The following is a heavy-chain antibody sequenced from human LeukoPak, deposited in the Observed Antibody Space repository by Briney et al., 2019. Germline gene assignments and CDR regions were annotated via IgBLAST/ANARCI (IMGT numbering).Heavy chain of an antibody. CDR2: IKQDGSEK. V-gene: IGHV3-7*01. J-gene: IGHJ5*02. D-gene: IGHD5-18*01. CDR3: ARRGIQLWNWFDP. Sequence: PGGSLRLSCAASGFTFSIYWMSWVRQAPGKGLEWVANIKQDGSEKYYVDSVKGRFTISRDNAKNSLYLQMNSLRAEDTAVYYCARRGIQLWNWFDPWGQGTLVTVSS. CDR1: GFTFSIYW.